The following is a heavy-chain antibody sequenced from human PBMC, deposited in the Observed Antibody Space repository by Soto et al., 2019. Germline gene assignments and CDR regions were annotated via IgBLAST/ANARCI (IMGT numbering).Heavy chain of an antibody. CDR3: ARDLYSSGWYPSAY. CDR1: GGTFSSYA. V-gene: IGHV1-69*13. D-gene: IGHD6-19*01. CDR2: IIPIFGTA. J-gene: IGHJ4*02. Sequence: SVKVSCKASGGTFSSYAISWVQQAPGQGLEWMGGIIPIFGTANYAQKFQGRVTITADESTSTAYMELSSLRSEDTAVYYCARDLYSSGWYPSAYWGQGTLVTVSS.